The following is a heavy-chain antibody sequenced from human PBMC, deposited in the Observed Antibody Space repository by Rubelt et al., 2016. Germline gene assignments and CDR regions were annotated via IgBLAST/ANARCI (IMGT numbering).Heavy chain of an antibody. V-gene: IGHV4-34*01. Sequence: QVQLQPWGAGLLKPSETLSLTCAVYGGSFSGYYWSWIRQPPGKGLEWIGEINHSGSTNYNPSLKSRVTISVDTSKNQFSLKLSSVTAADTAVYYGARSPPKGSSVSCFLYYFDYWGQGTLVTVSS. CDR3: ARSPPKGSSVSCFLYYFDY. CDR1: GGSFSGYY. J-gene: IGHJ4*02. D-gene: IGHD2-2*01. CDR2: INHSGST.